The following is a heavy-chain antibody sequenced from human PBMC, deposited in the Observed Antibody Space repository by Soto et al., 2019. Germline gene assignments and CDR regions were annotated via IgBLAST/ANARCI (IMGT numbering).Heavy chain of an antibody. J-gene: IGHJ6*02. Sequence: EVQLVESGGGLVQPGGSLRLSCEASGFTFRNYDMHWVRQGTGKGLEWVSGISAAGDPDYADSVEGRFTISRENAKISFFLQMNSLRVGDTAVYYCARTDRDFYGLDVWGQGTTVIVSS. CDR3: ARTDRDFYGLDV. CDR1: GFTFRNYD. CDR2: ISAAGDP. V-gene: IGHV3-13*05.